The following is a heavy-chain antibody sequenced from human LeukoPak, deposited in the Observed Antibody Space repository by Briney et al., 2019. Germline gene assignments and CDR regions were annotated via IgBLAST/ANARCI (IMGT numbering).Heavy chain of an antibody. CDR1: GGSFSGYY. CDR3: ARGGATMVRGVIGVWFDP. V-gene: IGHV4-34*01. J-gene: IGHJ5*02. CDR2: INRSGST. D-gene: IGHD3-10*01. Sequence: SETLSLTCAVYGGSFSGYYWSWIRQPPGKGLEWIGEINRSGSTNYNPSLKSRVTISVDTSKNQFSLKLSSVTAADTAVYYCARGGATMVRGVIGVWFDPWGQGTLVTVSS.